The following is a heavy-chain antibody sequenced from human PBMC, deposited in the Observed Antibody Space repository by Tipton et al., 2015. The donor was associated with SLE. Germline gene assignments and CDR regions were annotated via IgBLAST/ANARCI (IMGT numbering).Heavy chain of an antibody. Sequence: RSLRLSCTASGFTFGDYAMSWVRQAPGKGLEWVGFIRNKPSGGTTEYAASVKGRFTISRDDSKSIAFLQMKSLRPEDTAAYYCARSPGYSYGRLYYFDYWGQGTQVTVSS. CDR3: ARSPGYSYGRLYYFDY. D-gene: IGHD5-18*01. J-gene: IGHJ4*02. CDR1: GFTFGDYA. V-gene: IGHV3-49*04. CDR2: IRNKPSGGTT.